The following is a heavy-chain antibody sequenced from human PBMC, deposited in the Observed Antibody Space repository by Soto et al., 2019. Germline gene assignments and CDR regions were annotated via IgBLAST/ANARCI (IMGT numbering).Heavy chain of an antibody. J-gene: IGHJ4*02. D-gene: IGHD6-25*01. Sequence: ASVKVSCKASGYSFIDYAMFWVRQAPGQRLEWMGWINAASGNTKYSQKFQGRVTITRDTLASTAYMELSSLGSEDTAIYYCARGQSSGWTALDYWGQGALVTVSS. CDR3: ARGQSSGWTALDY. V-gene: IGHV1-3*01. CDR1: GYSFIDYA. CDR2: INAASGNT.